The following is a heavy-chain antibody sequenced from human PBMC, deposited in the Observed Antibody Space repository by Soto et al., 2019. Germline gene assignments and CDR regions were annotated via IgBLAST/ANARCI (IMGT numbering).Heavy chain of an antibody. CDR2: INHSGST. Sequence: QVQLQQWGAGLLKPSETLSLTCAVYGGSFSGYYWSWIRQPPGKGLEWIGGINHSGSTNQNPSLKRRVTISVDTAQDQFSLRLKSITAADTAVSYCARGTSMTGAVPGDAPGKHFFDSWGQGTLVPVSS. CDR1: GGSFSGYY. CDR3: ARGTSMTGAVPGDAPGKHFFDS. D-gene: IGHD1-26*01. V-gene: IGHV4-34*01. J-gene: IGHJ4*02.